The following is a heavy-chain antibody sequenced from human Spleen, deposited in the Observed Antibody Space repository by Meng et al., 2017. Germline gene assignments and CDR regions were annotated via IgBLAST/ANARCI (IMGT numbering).Heavy chain of an antibody. Sequence: QVQPVESGAEVKKPGSSVKVSCKAPGGTLSNYAINWVRQAPGQGLEWMGGIIPVYGTANYAQKFQGRVTITADKSTSTAYMELNSLRSEDTAVYYCARVGRRNYYGSDYFDFWGQGTLVTVSS. CDR1: GGTLSNYA. D-gene: IGHD3-10*01. CDR2: IIPVYGTA. CDR3: ARVGRRNYYGSDYFDF. J-gene: IGHJ4*02. V-gene: IGHV1-69*06.